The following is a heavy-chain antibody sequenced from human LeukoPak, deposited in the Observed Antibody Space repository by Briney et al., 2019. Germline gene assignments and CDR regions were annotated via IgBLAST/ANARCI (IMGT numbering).Heavy chain of an antibody. V-gene: IGHV4-34*01. CDR2: INHSGST. J-gene: IGHJ4*02. D-gene: IGHD2-15*01. Sequence: KTSETLSLTCAVYGGSFSGYYWSWIRQPPGKGLEWIGEINHSGSTNYNPSLKSRVTISVDTSKNQFSLKLSSVTAADTAVYYCARGIAQDIVVVVAATAVFDYWGQGTLVTVSS. CDR1: GGSFSGYY. CDR3: ARGIAQDIVVVVAATAVFDY.